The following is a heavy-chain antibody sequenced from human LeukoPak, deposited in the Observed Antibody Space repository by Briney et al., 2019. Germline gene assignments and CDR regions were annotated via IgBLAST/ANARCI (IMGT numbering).Heavy chain of an antibody. D-gene: IGHD3-10*01. J-gene: IGHJ4*02. Sequence: PSQTLSLTCTVSGGSISSGDYYWSWIRQPPGKGLEWIGYIYYSGSTYYNPSLKSRVTISVDTSKNQFSLKLSSVTAADTAVYYCARSDLLWFGGVKSGFDYWGQGTLVTVSS. CDR3: ARSDLLWFGGVKSGFDY. CDR2: IYYSGST. V-gene: IGHV4-30-4*01. CDR1: GGSISSGDYY.